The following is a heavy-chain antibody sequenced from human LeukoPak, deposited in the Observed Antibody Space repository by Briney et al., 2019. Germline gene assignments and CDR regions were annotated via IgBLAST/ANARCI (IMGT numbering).Heavy chain of an antibody. J-gene: IGHJ3*01. Sequence: GGSLRLSCVASGLIFSDYSMDWVRQAPGKGLEWVSSISSSSAYIFYSDSVKGRFTISRDNAQSSLYLQMNSLRAGDTAVYYCARQAVARPFDLWGQGTMVAVSS. CDR3: ARQAVARPFDL. CDR2: ISSSSAYI. CDR1: GLIFSDYS. V-gene: IGHV3-21*06.